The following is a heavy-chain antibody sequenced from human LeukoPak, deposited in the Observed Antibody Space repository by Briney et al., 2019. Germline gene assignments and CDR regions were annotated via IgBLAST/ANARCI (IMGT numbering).Heavy chain of an antibody. V-gene: IGHV1-3*01. D-gene: IGHD3-10*01. CDR2: INGDNVNT. CDR1: GYNFPSYT. CDR3: ARSSSGTYHY. Sequence: GASVKVSCKISGYNFPSYTMHWLRQAPGQNPEWMGSINGDNVNTRYSEKFQDRVTFTRNTSASSAYMELSSLRFEDTAVYYCARSSSGTYHYWGQGTLVTVSS. J-gene: IGHJ4*02.